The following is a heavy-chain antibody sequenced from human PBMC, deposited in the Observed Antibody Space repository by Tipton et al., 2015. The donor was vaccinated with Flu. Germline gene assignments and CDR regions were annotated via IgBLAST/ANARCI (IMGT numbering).Heavy chain of an antibody. D-gene: IGHD3-10*01. V-gene: IGHV4-4*08. J-gene: IGHJ6*02. CDR1: GGSISSHY. CDR2: IYSSGST. CDR3: ARDDGDYGSESYHYYYGMDV. Sequence: TLSLTCTVSGGSISSHYWSWIRQPPGRGLEWIGYIYSSGSTNYNPSLKTRVTISVDTSKNQFSLKLSSVTAADTAVYYCARDDGDYGSESYHYYYGMDVWGQGTTVTVSS.